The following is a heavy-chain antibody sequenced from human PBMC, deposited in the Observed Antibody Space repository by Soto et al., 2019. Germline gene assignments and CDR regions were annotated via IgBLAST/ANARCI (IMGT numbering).Heavy chain of an antibody. D-gene: IGHD6-19*01. V-gene: IGHV1-69*01. CDR1: GGNPSNSA. Sequence: QVQLLQSGAEVKKSGSSVKVSCKASGGNPSNSAFSWVRQAPGQGLEWVGGVIPVCGIVKYAQSLRGTVTITADESTNTACVELSSLRSADTAVYFCGRGRIVVAGSRAYYALDVWGQGTRVTVSS. CDR2: VIPVCGIV. CDR3: GRGRIVVAGSRAYYALDV. J-gene: IGHJ6*02.